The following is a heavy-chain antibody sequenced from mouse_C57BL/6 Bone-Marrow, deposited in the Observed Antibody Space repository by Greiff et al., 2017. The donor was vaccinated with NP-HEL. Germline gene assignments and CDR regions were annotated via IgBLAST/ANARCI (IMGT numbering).Heavy chain of an antibody. J-gene: IGHJ4*01. CDR3: ARAFNYGAMDY. Sequence: QVQLQQPGAELVKPGASVKMSCKASGYTFTSYWITWVKQRPGQGLEWIGEIYPGSGSTNYNEKFKGKATLTVDTSSSTAYMQLSSLTSEDSAVYYCARAFNYGAMDYWGQGTSVTVSS. V-gene: IGHV1-55*01. CDR1: GYTFTSYW. CDR2: IYPGSGST. D-gene: IGHD1-1*01.